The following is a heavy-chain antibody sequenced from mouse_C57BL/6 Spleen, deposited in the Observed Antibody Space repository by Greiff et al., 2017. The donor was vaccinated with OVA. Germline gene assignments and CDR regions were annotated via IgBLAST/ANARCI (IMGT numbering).Heavy chain of an antibody. CDR2: IYPRDGST. V-gene: IGHV1-85*01. CDR3: ARETGSDY. J-gene: IGHJ2*01. Sequence: VQLHQSGPELVKPGASVKLSCKASGYTFPSYDINWVKQRPGKGLEWIGWIYPRDGSTKYNEKFKGKATLTVATSSSTAYMELHSLTSEDSAVYFCARETGSDYWGQGTTLTVSS. CDR1: GYTFPSYD. D-gene: IGHD4-1*01.